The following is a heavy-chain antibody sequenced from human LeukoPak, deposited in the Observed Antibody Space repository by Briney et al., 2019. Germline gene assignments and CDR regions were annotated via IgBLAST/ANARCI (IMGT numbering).Heavy chain of an antibody. V-gene: IGHV4-39*01. CDR2: IYYSGST. D-gene: IGHD3-3*01. Sequence: PSETLSLTCTVSGGSISSSSYYWGWIRQPPGKGLEWIGSIYYSGSTYYNPSLKSRVTISVDTSKNQFSLKLSSVTAADTAVYYCALPREALVGDFGVATRGTYFDYWGQGTLVTVSS. CDR1: GGSISSSSYY. CDR3: ALPREALVGDFGVATRGTYFDY. J-gene: IGHJ4*02.